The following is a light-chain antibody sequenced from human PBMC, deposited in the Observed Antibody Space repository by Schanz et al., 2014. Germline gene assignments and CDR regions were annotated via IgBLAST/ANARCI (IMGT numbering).Light chain of an antibody. CDR2: DVS. Sequence: QSALTQPPSASGSPGQSVTISCTGTSSDVGGYNYVSWYQQHPGKAPKLMIYDVSNRPSGVPDRFSGSKSGNTASLTITGLQAEDEADYYCQSFDSSLTHRVFGGGTKLTVL. V-gene: IGLV2-8*01. CDR3: QSFDSSLTHRV. J-gene: IGLJ3*02. CDR1: SSDVGGYNY.